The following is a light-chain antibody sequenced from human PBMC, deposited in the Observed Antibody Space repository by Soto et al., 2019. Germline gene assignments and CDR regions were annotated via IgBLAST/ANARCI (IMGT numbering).Light chain of an antibody. CDR1: SSDVGAYDF. V-gene: IGLV2-14*01. Sequence: QSALTQPAYVSGSPGQSITISCSGTSSDVGAYDFVSWYQHHSGKAPKLIISEVTDRPPAVSSRFSGSKSGNTASLTISGLQAEDEADYYCTSYTTSGTYVFGTGTRSPS. J-gene: IGLJ1*01. CDR3: TSYTTSGTYV. CDR2: EVT.